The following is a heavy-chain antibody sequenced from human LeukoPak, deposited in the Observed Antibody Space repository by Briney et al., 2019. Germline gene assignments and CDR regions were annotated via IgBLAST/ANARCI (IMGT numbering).Heavy chain of an antibody. D-gene: IGHD3-10*01. V-gene: IGHV1-69*04. J-gene: IGHJ4*02. Sequence: ASVKVSCKAPEGTLSSYALSWVRQAPGQGLEWMGRIIPVLSLTNYEEKFRDRLTIIADKATSTAYMELTNLTSADTAVYFCARGCGSGNYALGRWGQGTLVTVSS. CDR2: IIPVLSLT. CDR1: EGTLSSYA. CDR3: ARGCGSGNYALGR.